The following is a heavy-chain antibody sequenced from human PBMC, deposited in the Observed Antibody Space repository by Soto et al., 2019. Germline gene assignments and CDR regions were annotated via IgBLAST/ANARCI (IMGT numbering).Heavy chain of an antibody. Sequence: QVQLVQSGAEVKKPGSSVKISCTASGDTFNDRTFTWVLRAPGQGLEWMVRVIPLLYSSNYAEKVQDRVTITEDKSTNTAYMELSGLRSEDSAIYYCASGKTQMTQDRMGFYSYMDVWGKGTTVTVSS. CDR1: GDTFNDRT. D-gene: IGHD2-21*01. CDR2: VIPLLYSS. V-gene: IGHV1-69*08. CDR3: ASGKTQMTQDRMGFYSYMDV. J-gene: IGHJ6*03.